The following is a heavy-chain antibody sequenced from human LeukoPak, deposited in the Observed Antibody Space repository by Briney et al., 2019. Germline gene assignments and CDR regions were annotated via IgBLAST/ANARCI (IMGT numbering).Heavy chain of an antibody. Sequence: SVKVSCKASGGTFSSYAISWVRQAPGQGLEWMGRIIPILGIANYAQKFQGRVTITADKSTSTAYMELSSLKSEDTAVYYCARDLLEDIVAKERGYYFDYWGQGTLVTVSS. CDR1: GGTFSSYA. D-gene: IGHD5-12*01. V-gene: IGHV1-69*04. CDR3: ARDLLEDIVAKERGYYFDY. J-gene: IGHJ4*02. CDR2: IIPILGIA.